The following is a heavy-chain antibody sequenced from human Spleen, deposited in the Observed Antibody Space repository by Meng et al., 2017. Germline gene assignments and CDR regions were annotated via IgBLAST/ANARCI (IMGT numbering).Heavy chain of an antibody. D-gene: IGHD6-13*01. CDR3: VRDEDISAAGKLFGDY. Sequence: QLQLGQSGAEGKKPGASVKVSCTPSGYTFTAYYIRWVRQSPGQELDWMGRIDPNSGVTEYAQKFQGRVTVTGDTSISTAYMELSRLRSDDTAIYYCVRDEDISAAGKLFGDYWGQGTLVTVSS. CDR1: GYTFTAYY. CDR2: IDPNSGVT. V-gene: IGHV1-2*06. J-gene: IGHJ4*02.